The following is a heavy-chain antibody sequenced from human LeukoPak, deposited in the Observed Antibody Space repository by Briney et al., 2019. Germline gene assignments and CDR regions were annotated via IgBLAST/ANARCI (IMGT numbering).Heavy chain of an antibody. CDR1: GFTFSSYS. CDR2: ISSSSSYI. Sequence: TGGSLRLSCAASGFTFSSYSMNWVRQAPGKGLEWVSSISSSSSYIYYADSVKGRFTISRDNAKNSLYLQMNSLRAEDTAVYYCARDEDYCSSTSCSTSDAFDIWGQGTMVTVSS. J-gene: IGHJ3*02. V-gene: IGHV3-21*01. CDR3: ARDEDYCSSTSCSTSDAFDI. D-gene: IGHD2-2*01.